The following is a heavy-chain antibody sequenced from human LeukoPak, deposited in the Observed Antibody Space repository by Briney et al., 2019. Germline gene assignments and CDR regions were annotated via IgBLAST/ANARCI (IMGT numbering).Heavy chain of an antibody. Sequence: SETLSLTCTVSGGSISSSTYYLGWVRQPPGKGLEWIGSIYYSGSTYYNPSLTSRVTISVDTSKSQFSLKLSSVTAAHTAVFKCARHNHFSRVRIYHWGKGTLVTVSS. V-gene: IGHV4-39*01. CDR3: ARHNHFSRVRIYH. CDR2: IYYSGST. CDR1: GGSISSSTYY. J-gene: IGHJ5*02. D-gene: IGHD3-3*02.